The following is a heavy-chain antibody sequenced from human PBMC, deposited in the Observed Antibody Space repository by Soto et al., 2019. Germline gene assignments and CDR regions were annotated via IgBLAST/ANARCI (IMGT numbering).Heavy chain of an antibody. Sequence: EVQLLESGGGLVQPGGSLRLSCAASGFTFSSYAMSWVRQAPGKGLEWVSAISGSGGSTYYAYSVKGRFTISRDHSKNTLYLQMNSLRAEDTAVYYCAKEGEHSSGWANFDYWGQGTLVTVYS. CDR1: GFTFSSYA. CDR3: AKEGEHSSGWANFDY. V-gene: IGHV3-23*01. D-gene: IGHD6-19*01. CDR2: ISGSGGST. J-gene: IGHJ4*02.